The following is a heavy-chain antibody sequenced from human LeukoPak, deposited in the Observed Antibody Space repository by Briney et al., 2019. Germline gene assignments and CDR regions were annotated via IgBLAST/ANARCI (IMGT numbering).Heavy chain of an antibody. J-gene: IGHJ2*01. CDR1: GGSIRSSYYY. CDR3: ARGLVEMATRYFDL. V-gene: IGHV4-39*01. CDR2: IYDSGST. Sequence: SETLSLTCTVSGGSIRSSYYYWGWIRQPPGKGLEWIGSIYDSGSTYYNPSLKSRVTISVDTSKNQFSLKLNSVTAADTAVYYCARGLVEMATRYFDLWGRGTLVTVSS. D-gene: IGHD5-24*01.